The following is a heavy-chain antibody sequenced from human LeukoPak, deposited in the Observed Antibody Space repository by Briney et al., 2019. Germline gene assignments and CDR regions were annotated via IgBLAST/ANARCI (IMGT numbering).Heavy chain of an antibody. CDR1: GGSFSGYY. Sequence: PSETLSLTCAVYGGSFSGYYWSWIRQPPGKGLEWIGETNHSGSTNYNPSLKSRVTISVDTSKNQFSLKLSSVTAADTAVYYCASSGTVVTEFNYWGQGTLVTVSS. CDR3: ASSGTVVTEFNY. J-gene: IGHJ4*02. V-gene: IGHV4-34*01. CDR2: TNHSGST. D-gene: IGHD4-23*01.